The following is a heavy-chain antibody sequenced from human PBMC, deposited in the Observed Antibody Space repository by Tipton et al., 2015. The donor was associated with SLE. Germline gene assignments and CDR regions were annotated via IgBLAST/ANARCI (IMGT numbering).Heavy chain of an antibody. J-gene: IGHJ4*02. CDR1: GGSIGSYY. Sequence: TLSLTCTVAGGSIGSYYWGWIRQPPGKGLEWIGSIYYSGSTYYNPSLKSRVTISVDTSKNQFSLKLSSVTAADTAVYYCAKYSSSSDYWGQGTLVTVSS. V-gene: IGHV4-39*07. CDR2: IYYSGST. CDR3: AKYSSSSDY. D-gene: IGHD6-6*01.